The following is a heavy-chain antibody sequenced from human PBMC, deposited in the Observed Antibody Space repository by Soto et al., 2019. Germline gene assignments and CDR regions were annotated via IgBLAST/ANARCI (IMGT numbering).Heavy chain of an antibody. CDR3: ARGLYGAYGQDF. V-gene: IGHV3-74*01. CDR2: IKGDEITT. J-gene: IGHJ4*02. D-gene: IGHD4-17*01. Sequence: GGPLRLSCAASGFTFSNYWIHWVRQAPGKGLVWVSRIKGDEITTNYADSVKGRFTISRDNAKNTVFLQMHSLRAEETALYYCARGLYGAYGQDFWGQGILVTVSS. CDR1: GFTFSNYW.